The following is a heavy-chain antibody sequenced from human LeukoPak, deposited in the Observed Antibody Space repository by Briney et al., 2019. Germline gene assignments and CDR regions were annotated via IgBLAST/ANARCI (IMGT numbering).Heavy chain of an antibody. Sequence: ASVKVSCKASGHTFTDYYMHWVRQAPGQGLEWMGIINTSGGHTNYAQKFQGRVSMTRDTSTGTLYMDLSSLRFEDTAVYYCARGLERLDSNNYLSFAFDIWGQGTMVTVS. CDR3: ARGLERLDSNNYLSFAFDI. J-gene: IGHJ3*02. CDR2: INTSGGHT. CDR1: GHTFTDYY. V-gene: IGHV1-46*01. D-gene: IGHD4-11*01.